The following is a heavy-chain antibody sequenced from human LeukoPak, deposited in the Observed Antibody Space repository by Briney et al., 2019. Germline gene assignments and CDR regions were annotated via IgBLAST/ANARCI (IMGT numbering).Heavy chain of an antibody. CDR2: ISGSRGYK. V-gene: IGHV3-21*01. J-gene: IGHJ6*03. D-gene: IGHD1-26*01. CDR1: GFSFSSYT. Sequence: GGALRLSCAASGFSFSSYTMSWVRQAPGQGLEWVSSISGSRGYKYYADSLQGRFTISRDNAKNSLSLLMNSLRAEDTAVYYCARFRSQSFYYYMDVWGKGTTVTISS. CDR3: ARFRSQSFYYYMDV.